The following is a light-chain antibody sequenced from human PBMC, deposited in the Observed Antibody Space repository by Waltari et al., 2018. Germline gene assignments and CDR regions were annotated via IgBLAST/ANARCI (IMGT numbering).Light chain of an antibody. CDR2: RSD. J-gene: IGLJ3*02. CDR1: ASNIGGNL. V-gene: IGLV1-44*01. Sequence: QSVLTQPPSASGTPGQRVTISCSGSASNIGGNLVNWYQQLPGKAPKLLIYRSDLRPSGVPDRFSGSKSGTSASLAISGLQAEDEADYYCQSYDTSLSVVFGGGTKLTVL. CDR3: QSYDTSLSVV.